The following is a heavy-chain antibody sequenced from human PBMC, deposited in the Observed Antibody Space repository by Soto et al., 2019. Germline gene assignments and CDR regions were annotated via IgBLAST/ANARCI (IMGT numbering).Heavy chain of an antibody. J-gene: IGHJ3*01. D-gene: IGHD2-8*01. CDR3: AKDRMNHNGVWDPFDV. CDR1: GFTFSTYA. V-gene: IGHV3-23*01. Sequence: EVKLLESGGDLVQPGGSLRLSCAASGFTFSTYAMSWVRQAPGKGLEWVSSIGSGPDDSDSADSVKGRFIISRDNSKNIVSLQMESLRAEDTAMYYCAKDRMNHNGVWDPFDVWGQGTVVTVSS. CDR2: IGSGPDDS.